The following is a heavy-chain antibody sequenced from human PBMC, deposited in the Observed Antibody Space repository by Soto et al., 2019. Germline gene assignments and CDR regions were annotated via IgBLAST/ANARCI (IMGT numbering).Heavy chain of an antibody. V-gene: IGHV4-34*01. CDR2: IYHTGST. D-gene: IGHD1-26*01. CDR1: GGSFSGYY. J-gene: IGHJ5*02. CDR3: ARDRDVVAATTPGGVNWFDP. Sequence: SETLSLTCAVYGGSFSGYYWNWIRQPPGKGLEWIGEIYHTGSTNYNPSLKSRVTMSVDKSKRQFSLKLSSVTAADTAVYFCARDRDVVAATTPGGVNWFDPWGQGTLVTVSS.